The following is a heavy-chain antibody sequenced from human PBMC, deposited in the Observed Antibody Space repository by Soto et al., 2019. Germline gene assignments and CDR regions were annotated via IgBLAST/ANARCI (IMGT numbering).Heavy chain of an antibody. CDR3: ARIHYYDSSGFDY. Sequence: GWSLRLSCASSVFTFISYWMHWVRQAPGKGLVWVSRINSDGSSTSYADSVKGRFTISRDNAKNTLYLQMTSLRAEDTAVYYCARIHYYDSSGFDYWGQGTLVTVSS. V-gene: IGHV3-74*01. J-gene: IGHJ4*02. CDR1: VFTFISYW. D-gene: IGHD3-22*01. CDR2: INSDGSST.